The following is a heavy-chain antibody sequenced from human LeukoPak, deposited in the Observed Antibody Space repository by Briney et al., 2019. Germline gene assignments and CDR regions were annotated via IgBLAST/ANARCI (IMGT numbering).Heavy chain of an antibody. J-gene: IGHJ5*02. D-gene: IGHD6-19*01. CDR2: ISSSSSTI. V-gene: IGHV3-48*01. CDR1: GFTFSSYS. Sequence: GGSLRLSCAASGFTFSSYSMNWVRQAPGKGLEWVSYISSSSSTIYYADSVKGRFTISRDNAKNSLYLQMNSLRAEDTAVYYCAREPVAGYNWFDPWGQGTLVTVSS. CDR3: AREPVAGYNWFDP.